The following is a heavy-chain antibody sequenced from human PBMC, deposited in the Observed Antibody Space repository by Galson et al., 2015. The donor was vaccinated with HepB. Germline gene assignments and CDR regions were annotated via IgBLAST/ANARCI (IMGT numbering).Heavy chain of an antibody. J-gene: IGHJ4*02. Sequence: SETLSLTCTVCGGSLSGYYWNWIRQAPGKGLEWIGEINHSGSANYSPSLKSRVTISIDASKNQFSLKLSSVTAADTAVYYCARGWRWLQLRAYFDYWGQGTLVTVSS. CDR1: GGSLSGYY. V-gene: IGHV4-34*01. CDR2: INHSGSA. CDR3: ARGWRWLQLRAYFDY. D-gene: IGHD5-24*01.